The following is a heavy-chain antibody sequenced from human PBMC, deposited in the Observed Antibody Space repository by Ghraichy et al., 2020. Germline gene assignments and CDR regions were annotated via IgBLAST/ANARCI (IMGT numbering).Heavy chain of an antibody. V-gene: IGHV2-5*02. J-gene: IGHJ2*01. CDR3: AHCAYTVTTFSCGYFDL. CDR2: IYWDDEK. Sequence: SGPTLVKPTQTLTLTCTFSGFSLSTSGVGVGWIRKPPGKALEWLALIYWDDEKCYSPSLKSRLAITKDTSKNQVVLTMTNMDPVDTATYYCAHCAYTVTTFSCGYFDLWCRGTLVTVSS. CDR1: GFSLSTSGVG. D-gene: IGHD4-17*01.